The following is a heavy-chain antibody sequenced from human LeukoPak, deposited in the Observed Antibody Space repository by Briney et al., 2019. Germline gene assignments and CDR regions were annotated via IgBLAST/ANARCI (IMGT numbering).Heavy chain of an antibody. CDR1: GFTFSDYY. CDR3: ARAGCAGEAFDI. Sequence: PGGSLRLSCAASGFTFSDYYLSWIRQAPGKGLEGVSYISSSGSTIYYADSVKGRFTISRDNAKNSLYLQMNSLRAEDTAVYYCARAGCAGEAFDICGQGTMVTVSS. V-gene: IGHV3-11*01. J-gene: IGHJ3*02. CDR2: ISSSGSTI. D-gene: IGHD1-1*01.